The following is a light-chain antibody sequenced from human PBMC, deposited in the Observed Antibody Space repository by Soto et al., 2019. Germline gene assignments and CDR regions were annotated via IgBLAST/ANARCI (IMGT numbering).Light chain of an antibody. V-gene: IGKV3-11*01. CDR2: DAS. CDR1: QSVASY. Sequence: EVVLTQSPATLSLSPGERATLSCRASQSVASYLAWYQQKIGQAPRLLIYDASNRATGVPARFSGSGSGTDFTLTISSLEPEDFAVYYCQQRGNWPPITFGQGTRLEIK. CDR3: QQRGNWPPIT. J-gene: IGKJ5*01.